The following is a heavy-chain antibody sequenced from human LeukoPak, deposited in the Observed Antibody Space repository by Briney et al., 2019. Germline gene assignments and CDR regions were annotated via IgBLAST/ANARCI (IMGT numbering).Heavy chain of an antibody. J-gene: IGHJ4*02. Sequence: PSQTLSLTRAVSGGSISSGDYYWSWIRQPPGKGLEWIGYIYYSGSTNYNPSLKSRVTISVDTSKNQFSLKLSSVTAADTAVYYCARAGIVGATPFDYWGQGTLVTVSS. CDR3: ARAGIVGATPFDY. D-gene: IGHD1-26*01. CDR1: GGSISSGDYY. CDR2: IYYSGST. V-gene: IGHV4-30-4*01.